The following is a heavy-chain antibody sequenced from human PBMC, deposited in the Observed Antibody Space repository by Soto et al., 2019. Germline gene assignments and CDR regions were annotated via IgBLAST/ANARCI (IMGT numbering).Heavy chain of an antibody. D-gene: IGHD2-2*01. J-gene: IGHJ6*02. Sequence: PSETLSLTCTVSGGSISSSSYYWGWIRQPPGKGLEWIGSIYYSGSTYYNPSLKSRVTISVDTSKNQFSLKLSSVTAADTAVYYCARNIVVVPAAMGTLYYYYYGMDVWGQGTTVS. CDR2: IYYSGST. V-gene: IGHV4-39*01. CDR3: ARNIVVVPAAMGTLYYYYYGMDV. CDR1: GGSISSSSYY.